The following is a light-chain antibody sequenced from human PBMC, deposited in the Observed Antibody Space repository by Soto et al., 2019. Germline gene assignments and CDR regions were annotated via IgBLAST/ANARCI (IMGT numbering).Light chain of an antibody. CDR1: ASIRGW. CDR3: QQYNNYPLT. V-gene: IGKV1-5*01. J-gene: IGKJ1*01. Sequence: DIQMTQPTSTLSASVGDRVTITCRASASIRGWLAWYQQKPGAAPTLLIYDASTLERGVPSRFSGSGSGTEFTLTITSLQPDDFATYYCQQYNNYPLTFGQGTKMEI. CDR2: DAS.